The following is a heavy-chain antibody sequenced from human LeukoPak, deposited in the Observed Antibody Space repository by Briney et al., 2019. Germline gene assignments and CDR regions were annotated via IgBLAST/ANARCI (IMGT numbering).Heavy chain of an antibody. CDR3: AKDTCSGGSCYSGFDY. D-gene: IGHD2-15*01. V-gene: IGHV3-23*01. Sequence: GGSLRLSCAASGFSFSIYAMSWIRQAPGKGLEWVSAIGGSGRTTYYADSVKGRFTISRDNSKNTLYLQMNSLRAEDTAVYYCAKDTCSGGSCYSGFDYWGQGTLVTVSS. CDR1: GFSFSIYA. CDR2: IGGSGRTT. J-gene: IGHJ4*02.